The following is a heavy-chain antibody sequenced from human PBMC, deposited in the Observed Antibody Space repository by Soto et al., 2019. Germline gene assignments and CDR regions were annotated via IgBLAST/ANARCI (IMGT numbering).Heavy chain of an antibody. D-gene: IGHD2-21*02. J-gene: IGHJ4*02. CDR2: ISYDGSNE. V-gene: IGHV3-30*03. CDR1: GFTFGSYG. Sequence: QVQLVESGGGVVQPGRSLRLSCAASGFTFGSYGTHWVRQAPGKGLEWVAVISYDGSNEDYADSVKGRFTISRDNSKNTLNLQMNSLRAEDTAVYYCASQVVAYGGNSQAFDFGGQGTLVTVSS. CDR3: ASQVVAYGGNSQAFDF.